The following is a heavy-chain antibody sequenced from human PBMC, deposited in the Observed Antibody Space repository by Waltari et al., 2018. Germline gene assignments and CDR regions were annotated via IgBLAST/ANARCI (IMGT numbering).Heavy chain of an antibody. D-gene: IGHD2-2*01. CDR1: GGSFSGYY. V-gene: IGHV4-34*01. CDR3: ARHGYIVVVPAANWFDP. CDR2: INHSGST. Sequence: QVQLQPWGAGLLKPSETLSLTCAVYGGSFSGYYWSWIRPPPGKGLEWIGEINHSGSTNYNPSLKSRVTISVDTSKNQFSLKLSSVTAADTAVYYCARHGYIVVVPAANWFDPWGQGTLVTVSS. J-gene: IGHJ5*02.